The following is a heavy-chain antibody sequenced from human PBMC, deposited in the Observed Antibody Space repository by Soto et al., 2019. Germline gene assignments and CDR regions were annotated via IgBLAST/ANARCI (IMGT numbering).Heavy chain of an antibody. D-gene: IGHD6-19*01. J-gene: IGHJ4*02. Sequence: ESGPTLVNPTQTLTLTCTFSGFSLSTSGVGVGWIRQPPGKALEWLALIYWDDDKRYSPSLKSRLTITKDTSKNQVVLTMTNMDPEDTATSSRAHRSGWYSFSGVGNFDYWGQGTLVTVSS. V-gene: IGHV2-5*02. CDR3: AHRSGWYSFSGVGNFDY. CDR1: GFSLSTSGVG. CDR2: IYWDDDK.